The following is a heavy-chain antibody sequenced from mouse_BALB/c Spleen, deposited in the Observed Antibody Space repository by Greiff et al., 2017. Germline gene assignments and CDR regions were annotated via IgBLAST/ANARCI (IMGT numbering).Heavy chain of an antibody. CDR2: INPSTGYT. CDR1: GYTFTSYW. V-gene: IGHV1-7*01. J-gene: IGHJ3*01. CDR3: ARSDRDDEN. D-gene: IGHD2-14*01. Sequence: VQLQQSGAELAQPGASVKMSCKASGYTFTSYWMHWVKQRPGQGLEWIGYINPSTGYTEYTQKFKDKATLTADKSSSTAYMQLSSLTSEDSAVYYCARSDRDDENWGQGTLVTVSA.